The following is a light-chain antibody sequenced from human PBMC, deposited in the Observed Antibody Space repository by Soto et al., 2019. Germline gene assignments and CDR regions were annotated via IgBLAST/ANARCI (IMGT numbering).Light chain of an antibody. CDR1: SSDVGGYNY. V-gene: IGLV2-11*01. CDR2: DVS. Sequence: QSALTQPRSVSGSPGQSVTISCTGTSSDVGGYNYVSWYQQHPGKAPKLMIYDVSKRPSGVPDRFSGSKSGNTASLTISGVQDEDEADYYCCSYAGSYVFATGTKLTVL. J-gene: IGLJ1*01. CDR3: CSYAGSYV.